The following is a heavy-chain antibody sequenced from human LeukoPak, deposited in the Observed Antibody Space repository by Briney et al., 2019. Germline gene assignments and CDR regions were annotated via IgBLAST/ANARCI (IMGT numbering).Heavy chain of an antibody. J-gene: IGHJ4*02. D-gene: IGHD2-15*01. V-gene: IGHV3-48*01. CDR1: GVTFSSYS. Sequence: PGGSLRLSCAASGVTFSSYSTNWVRHAPGKGREWVSYISSSSSTIYYAASVKGRFTISRDNAKNSLYLQMNSLRAEDTAVYYCAREGFLGSIILDWGQGTLVTVSS. CDR2: ISSSSSTI. CDR3: AREGFLGSIILD.